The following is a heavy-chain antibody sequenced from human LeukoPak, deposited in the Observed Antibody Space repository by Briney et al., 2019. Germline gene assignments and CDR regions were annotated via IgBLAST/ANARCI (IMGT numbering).Heavy chain of an antibody. CDR3: ARESITMIVVVSLAWFDP. CDR2: IYYSGST. CDR1: GGSISSSSYY. Sequence: PSETLSLTCTVSGGSISSSSYYWGWIRQPPGKGLEWIGSIYYSGSTYYNPSLKSRVTISVDTSKNQFSLKLSSVTAADTAVYYCARESITMIVVVSLAWFDPWGQGTLVTVSS. V-gene: IGHV4-39*07. J-gene: IGHJ5*02. D-gene: IGHD3-22*01.